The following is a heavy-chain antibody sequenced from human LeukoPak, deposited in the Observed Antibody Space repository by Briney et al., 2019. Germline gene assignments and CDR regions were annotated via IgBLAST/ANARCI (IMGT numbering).Heavy chain of an antibody. Sequence: PSETLSLTCGVHGGSFSGYSWTWIRQPPGKGLEWIGEIHHSGSTNYNPSLKSRVTISVDTSKNQFSLKLSSVTAADTAVYYCARDSGMVRGVPYYFDYWGQGTLVTVSS. J-gene: IGHJ4*02. CDR1: GGSFSGYS. D-gene: IGHD3-10*01. CDR2: IHHSGST. V-gene: IGHV4-34*01. CDR3: ARDSGMVRGVPYYFDY.